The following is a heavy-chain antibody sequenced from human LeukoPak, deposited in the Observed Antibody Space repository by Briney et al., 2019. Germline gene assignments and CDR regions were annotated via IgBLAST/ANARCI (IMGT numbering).Heavy chain of an antibody. V-gene: IGHV3-21*01. CDR1: GFTFSSYS. Sequence: GGSLRLSCAASGFTFSSYSMNWVRQAPGKGLEWVSSISSSSSYIYYADSVKGRFTISRDNAKNSLYLQMNSLRAEDTAVYYCARERVVAAAVPFDYWGQGTLVTVFS. J-gene: IGHJ4*02. CDR3: ARERVVAAAVPFDY. CDR2: ISSSSSYI. D-gene: IGHD6-13*01.